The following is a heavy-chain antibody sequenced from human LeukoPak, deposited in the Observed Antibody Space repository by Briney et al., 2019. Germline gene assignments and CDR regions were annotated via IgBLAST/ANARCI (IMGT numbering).Heavy chain of an antibody. J-gene: IGHJ4*02. CDR1: GFTFSSYA. Sequence: GGSLRLSCAASGFTFSSYAMSWVRQAPGKGLEWVANIKQDGSEKYYVDSVKGRFTISRDNAKNSLYLQMNSLRAEDTAVYYCAPQFYGSSFDYWGQGTRITVSS. CDR2: IKQDGSEK. D-gene: IGHD2/OR15-2a*01. V-gene: IGHV3-7*01. CDR3: APQFYGSSFDY.